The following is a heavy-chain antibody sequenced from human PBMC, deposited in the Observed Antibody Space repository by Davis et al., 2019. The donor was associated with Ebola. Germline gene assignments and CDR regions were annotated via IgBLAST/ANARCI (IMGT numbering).Heavy chain of an antibody. V-gene: IGHV4-59*01. CDR1: GGSFSTYY. CDR2: IYYSGST. D-gene: IGHD6-19*01. CDR3: ARGAVAGLPFDY. Sequence: MPSETLSLTCAVYGGSFSTYYWSWIRQPPGKGLEWIGYIYYSGSTNYNPSLKSRVTISVDTSKNQFSLKLSSVTAADTAVYYCARGAVAGLPFDYWGQGTLVTVSS. J-gene: IGHJ4*02.